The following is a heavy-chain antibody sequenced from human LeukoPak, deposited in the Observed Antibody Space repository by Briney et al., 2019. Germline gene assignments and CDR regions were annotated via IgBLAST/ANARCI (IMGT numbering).Heavy chain of an antibody. CDR3: ARELDIVVVVAATHFDY. D-gene: IGHD2-15*01. CDR2: INPNSGGT. CDR1: GYTFTGYY. Sequence: ASVKVSCKASGYTFTGYYMHWVRQPPGQGLEWMGWINPNSGGTNYAQKFQGRVTMTRDTSISTAYMELSRLRSDDTAVYYCARELDIVVVVAATHFDYWGQGTLVTVSS. J-gene: IGHJ4*02. V-gene: IGHV1-2*02.